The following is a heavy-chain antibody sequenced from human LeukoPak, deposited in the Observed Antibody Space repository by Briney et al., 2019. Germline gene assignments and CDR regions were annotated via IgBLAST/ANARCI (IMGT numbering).Heavy chain of an antibody. CDR2: VRFDGGGQ. CDR1: GFSFNNYG. D-gene: IGHD1-14*01. CDR3: AAVRRMGRTLEH. V-gene: IGHV3-30*02. Sequence: GGSLRLSCAASGFSFNNYGMHWVRQAPGKGLEWVAFVRFDGGGQYYADSVRGQFSISRDNSKNTLFLQMDSLRGGDTAVYFCAAVRRMGRTLEHWGQGTLVTVSS. J-gene: IGHJ4*02.